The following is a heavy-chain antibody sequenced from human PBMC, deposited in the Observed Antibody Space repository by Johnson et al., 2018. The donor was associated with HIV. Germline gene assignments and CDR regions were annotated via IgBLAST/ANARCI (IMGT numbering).Heavy chain of an antibody. D-gene: IGHD1-26*01. Sequence: QVQLVESGGGVVQPGRSLRLSCTASGFTFSNYAIHWVRQAPGKGLEWVTVISYDGSNTYYADSVKGRFTISRDNSKNTLYLQMNSLRAEDTAVYYCAKGMGELLRIDAFDIWGQGTMVTVSS. CDR1: GFTFSNYA. V-gene: IGHV3-30-3*01. CDR2: ISYDGSNT. CDR3: AKGMGELLRIDAFDI. J-gene: IGHJ3*02.